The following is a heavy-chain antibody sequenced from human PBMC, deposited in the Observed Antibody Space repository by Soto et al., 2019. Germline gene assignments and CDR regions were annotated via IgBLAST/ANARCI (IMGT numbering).Heavy chain of an antibody. CDR3: ARGSPTMIVVVMRYFQH. D-gene: IGHD3-22*01. CDR1: GFTFSSYW. V-gene: IGHV3-74*01. Sequence: EVQLVESGGGLVQPGGSLRLSCAASGFTFSSYWMHWVRQAPGKGLVWVSRINSDGSSTSYADSVKGRFTISRDNAKNTLYLQMNSLRAEDTAVYYCARGSPTMIVVVMRYFQHWGQCTLVTVSS. J-gene: IGHJ1*01. CDR2: INSDGSST.